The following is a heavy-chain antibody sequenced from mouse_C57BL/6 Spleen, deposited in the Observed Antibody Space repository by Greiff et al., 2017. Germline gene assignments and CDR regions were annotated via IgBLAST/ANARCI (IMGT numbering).Heavy chain of an antibody. J-gene: IGHJ1*03. CDR1: GFTFSSYA. Sequence: EVKLMESGGGLVKPGGSLKLSCAASGFTFSSYAVSWVRQTPEKRLEWVATISDGGSYTYYPDNVKGRFTISRDNAKNNLYLQMSHLKSEDTAMYYCARDREEYFDVWGTGTTVTVSS. CDR3: ARDREEYFDV. V-gene: IGHV5-4*01. CDR2: ISDGGSYT.